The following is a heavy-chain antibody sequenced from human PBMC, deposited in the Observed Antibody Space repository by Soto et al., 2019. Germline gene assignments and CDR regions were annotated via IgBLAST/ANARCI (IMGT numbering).Heavy chain of an antibody. J-gene: IGHJ4*01. CDR3: GADLDY. Sequence: QVQVVQSGVEVRRPGSSVKVSCKASGDTFKNCVISWVRQAPGQGLEWMGGIIPLFGTTDFAQRSQGRLTITTDESTTTAYMEPCSQSTAEGATDYGGADLDYW. CDR1: GDTFKNCV. V-gene: IGHV1-69*01. CDR2: IIPLFGTT.